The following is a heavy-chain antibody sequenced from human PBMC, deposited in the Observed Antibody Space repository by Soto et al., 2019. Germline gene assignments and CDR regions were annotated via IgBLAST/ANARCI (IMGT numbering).Heavy chain of an antibody. V-gene: IGHV3-53*01. D-gene: IGHD3-22*01. J-gene: IGHJ1*01. CDR2: IYSGGST. CDR1: GFTVSSNY. Sequence: EVQLVESGGGLIQPGGSLRLSCAASGFTVSSNYMSWVRQAPGKGLEWVSVIYSGGSTYYADSVKGRFSISRDTSKHTLYLQMNSLRAEDTTVYYCARDRVESGYPEYFQHWGQGRLVTVSP. CDR3: ARDRVESGYPEYFQH.